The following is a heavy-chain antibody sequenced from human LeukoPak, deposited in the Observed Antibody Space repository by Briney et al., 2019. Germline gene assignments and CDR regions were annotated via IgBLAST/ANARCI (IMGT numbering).Heavy chain of an antibody. Sequence: GGSLRLSCAASGFTFSSYGMHWVRQAPGKGLEWVAFIRYDGSNKYYADSVKGRFTISRDNSKNTLYLQMNSLRAEDTAVYYCAKDRITTRYYFDYWGQGTLVTVSS. CDR2: IRYDGSNK. J-gene: IGHJ4*02. CDR3: AKDRITTRYYFDY. D-gene: IGHD1-1*01. V-gene: IGHV3-30*02. CDR1: GFTFSSYG.